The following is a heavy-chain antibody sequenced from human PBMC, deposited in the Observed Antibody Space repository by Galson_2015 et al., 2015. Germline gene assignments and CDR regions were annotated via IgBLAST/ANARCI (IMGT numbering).Heavy chain of an antibody. CDR2: INPNSGGT. CDR1: GYSFTAYH. Sequence: SVKVSCKASGYSFTAYHIHWVRQAPGQGLELMGWINPNSGGTESARKFQGRVTMTRDTSTRTAFMEMTSLTSDDTAVYYCARHIPNDFRDYVWFDPWGQGTLVTVSS. J-gene: IGHJ5*02. D-gene: IGHD4-17*01. V-gene: IGHV1-2*02. CDR3: ARHIPNDFRDYVWFDP.